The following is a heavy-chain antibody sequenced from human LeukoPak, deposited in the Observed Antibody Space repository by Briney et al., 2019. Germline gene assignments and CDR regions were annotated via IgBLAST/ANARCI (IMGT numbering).Heavy chain of an antibody. CDR1: GYSISSGYY. CDR3: ARANSGYDLSDY. V-gene: IGHV4-38-2*02. D-gene: IGHD5-12*01. CDR2: IYHSGST. Sequence: PSETLSLTCTVSGYSISSGYYWGWIRQPPGKGLEWIGSIYHSGSTYYNPSLKSRVTISVDTSKNQFSLKLSSVTAADTAVYYCARANSGYDLSDYWGQGTLVTVSS. J-gene: IGHJ4*02.